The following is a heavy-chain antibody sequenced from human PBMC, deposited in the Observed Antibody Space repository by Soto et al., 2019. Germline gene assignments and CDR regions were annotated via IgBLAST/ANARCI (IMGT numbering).Heavy chain of an antibody. CDR2: ISSSSSYI. CDR3: AREMCSGGSCYGHDAFDI. J-gene: IGHJ3*02. V-gene: IGHV3-21*06. D-gene: IGHD2-15*01. CDR1: GFTFSSDS. Sequence: EVQLVESGGGLVKPGGSLRLSCAASGFTFSSDSMNWVRQAPGKGMAWVSSISSSSSYIYYADSVKGRFTISRDNAKNSLYLQMNSRRGEDTAVYYCAREMCSGGSCYGHDAFDIRGQGPMVTVSS.